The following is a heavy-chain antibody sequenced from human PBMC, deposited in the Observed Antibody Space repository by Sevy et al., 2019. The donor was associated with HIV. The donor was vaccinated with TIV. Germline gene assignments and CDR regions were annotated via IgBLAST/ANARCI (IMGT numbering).Heavy chain of an antibody. CDR3: AKGGQWLVRDWFDP. CDR2: ISYDGSKK. Sequence: GGSLRLSCAASGFTFSSYGMHWVRQAPGKGLDWVTVISYDGSKKYYADSVKGRFTISRDNSKNTLYLQMNSLRVEDTAEYYCAKGGQWLVRDWFDPWGQGTLVTVSS. D-gene: IGHD6-19*01. V-gene: IGHV3-30*18. CDR1: GFTFSSYG. J-gene: IGHJ5*02.